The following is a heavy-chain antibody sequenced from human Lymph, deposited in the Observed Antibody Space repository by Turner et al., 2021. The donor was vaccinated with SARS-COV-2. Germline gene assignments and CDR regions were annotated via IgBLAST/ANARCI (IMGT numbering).Heavy chain of an antibody. Sequence: EVQLVESGGGLVQPGRSLRLSCAASGFTFDDYAMHWVRQGPGKGLEWGSGISWNSGSIGYADSVKGRFTISRDNAKNSLYLQMNSLRAEDTALYYCAKDRGGEQLVRLFDYWGQGTLVTVSS. V-gene: IGHV3-9*01. CDR3: AKDRGGEQLVRLFDY. CDR1: GFTFDDYA. J-gene: IGHJ4*02. CDR2: ISWNSGSI. D-gene: IGHD6-6*01.